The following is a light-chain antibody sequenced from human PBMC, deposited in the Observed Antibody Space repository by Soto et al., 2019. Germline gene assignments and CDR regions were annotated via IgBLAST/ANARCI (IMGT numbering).Light chain of an antibody. J-gene: IGLJ1*01. Sequence: QSALTQPASVSGSPGQSITISCTGTSSDVGGYNYVAWYQQHPDKAPKLMIFEVTNRPSGASDRFSGSKSGNTASLTISGLQAEDEADYYCRSYTSTSTLVFGTGTKLTVL. CDR1: SSDVGGYNY. CDR2: EVT. V-gene: IGLV2-14*01. CDR3: RSYTSTSTLV.